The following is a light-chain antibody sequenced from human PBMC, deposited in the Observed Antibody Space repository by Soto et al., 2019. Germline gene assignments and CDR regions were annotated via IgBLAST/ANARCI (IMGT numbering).Light chain of an antibody. CDR2: QDS. V-gene: IGLV3-1*01. J-gene: IGLJ1*01. CDR3: QAWDSSTYV. Sequence: SYELTQPPSVSVSPGQTSSITCSGDKLGDKYACWYQQKPGQSPVLVIYQDSKRPSGIPERFSGSNSGNTATLTIRGTQAMDEADYYCQAWDSSTYVFGAGTKLTVL. CDR1: KLGDKY.